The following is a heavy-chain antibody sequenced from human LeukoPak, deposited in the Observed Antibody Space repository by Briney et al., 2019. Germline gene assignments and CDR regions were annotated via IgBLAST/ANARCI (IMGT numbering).Heavy chain of an antibody. CDR1: GYTFTSYG. J-gene: IGHJ3*02. CDR2: ISAYNGNT. Sequence: ASVKVSCKASGYTFTSYGISWVRQAPGQGLEWMGWISAYNGNTNYAQKLQGRVTMTTDTSTSTAYMELRSLRSDDTAVYYCGRVDSSITIFGVVPTPDAFDIWGQGTMVTVSS. CDR3: GRVDSSITIFGVVPTPDAFDI. V-gene: IGHV1-18*01. D-gene: IGHD3-3*01.